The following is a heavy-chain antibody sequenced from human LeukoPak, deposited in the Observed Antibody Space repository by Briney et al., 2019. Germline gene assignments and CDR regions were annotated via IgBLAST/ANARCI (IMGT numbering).Heavy chain of an antibody. CDR3: ATNYGSGSFLRPWGY. V-gene: IGHV1-69*05. CDR2: IIPIFGTA. J-gene: IGHJ4*02. Sequence: SVTVSCKASGGTFSSYAISWVRQAPGQGLEWMGGIIPIFGTANYAQKFQGRVTITTDESTSTAYMELSSLRSEDTAVYYRATNYGSGSFLRPWGYWGQGTLVTVSS. CDR1: GGTFSSYA. D-gene: IGHD3-10*01.